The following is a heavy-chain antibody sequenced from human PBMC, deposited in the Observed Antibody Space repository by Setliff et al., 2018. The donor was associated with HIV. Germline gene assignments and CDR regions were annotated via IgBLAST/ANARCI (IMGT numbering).Heavy chain of an antibody. CDR2: FHYSGST. J-gene: IGHJ3*02. D-gene: IGHD3-3*01. Sequence: SETLSLTCNVSGDSINTDNYYWGWIRQPPGKGLEWIGSFHYSGSTSYNPSLRSRVTISVDTSKNQFSLELTSVTAAETAVYYCATCSVGWSREEHPRPDGAFHIWGQGSMVTVSS. V-gene: IGHV4-39*01. CDR3: ATCSVGWSREEHPRPDGAFHI. CDR1: GDSINTDNYY.